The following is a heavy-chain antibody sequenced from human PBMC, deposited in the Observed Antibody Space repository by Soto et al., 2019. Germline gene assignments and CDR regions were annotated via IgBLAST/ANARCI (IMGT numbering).Heavy chain of an antibody. CDR3: ARERCSSTSCYTFYYYYGMDV. V-gene: IGHV1-69*01. Sequence: QVQLVQSGAEVKKPGSSVKVSCKASGGTFSSYAISWVRQAPGQGLEWMGGIIPIFGTANYAQKFQGRVTLTADESTSTAYMELSSLRSEDTAVYYCARERCSSTSCYTFYYYYGMDVWGQGTTVTVSS. J-gene: IGHJ6*02. CDR1: GGTFSSYA. D-gene: IGHD2-2*02. CDR2: IIPIFGTA.